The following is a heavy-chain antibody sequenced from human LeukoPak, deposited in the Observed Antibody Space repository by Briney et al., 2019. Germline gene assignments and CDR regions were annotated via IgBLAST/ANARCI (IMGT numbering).Heavy chain of an antibody. CDR3: AKSDSGYPYYFDY. Sequence: GGSLRLSCAACGFTFSSYAMSWVRQAPGKGLEWVSAISGSGGSTYYADSVKGRFTISRDNSKNTLYLQMNSLRAEDTAVYYCAKSDSGYPYYFDYWGQGTLVTVSS. D-gene: IGHD5-12*01. V-gene: IGHV3-23*01. CDR1: GFTFSSYA. J-gene: IGHJ4*02. CDR2: ISGSGGST.